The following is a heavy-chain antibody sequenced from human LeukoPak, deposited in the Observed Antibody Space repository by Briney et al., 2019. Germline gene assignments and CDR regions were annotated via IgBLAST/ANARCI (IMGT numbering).Heavy chain of an antibody. V-gene: IGHV3-7*01. D-gene: IGHD6-13*01. CDR1: GFTFSSYS. J-gene: IGHJ4*02. CDR2: IKQNGSEK. Sequence: GGSLRLSCAASGFTFSSYSMNWVRQAPGKGLEWVANIKQNGSEKYYVDSVKGRFTISRDNAKNSLYLQMNSLRAEDTAVYYCARDPDSSSWYYYFDYWGQGTRVTVSS. CDR3: ARDPDSSSWYYYFDY.